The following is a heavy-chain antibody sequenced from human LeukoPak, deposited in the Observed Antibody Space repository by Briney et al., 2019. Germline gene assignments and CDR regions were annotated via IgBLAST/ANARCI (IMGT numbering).Heavy chain of an antibody. J-gene: IGHJ4*02. CDR1: GFTFSSYW. V-gene: IGHV3-74*01. CDR2: INSDGSST. CDR3: ARLDSSSFTYFDY. Sequence: GGSLRLSRAASGFTFSSYWMHWVRQAPGKGLVWVSRINSDGSSTSYADSVKGRFTISRDNAKNTLYLQMNSLRAEDTAVYYCARLDSSSFTYFDYWGQGTLVTVSS. D-gene: IGHD6-13*01.